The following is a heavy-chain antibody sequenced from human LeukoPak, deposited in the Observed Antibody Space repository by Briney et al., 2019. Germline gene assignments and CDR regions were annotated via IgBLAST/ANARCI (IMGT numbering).Heavy chain of an antibody. Sequence: PGGSLRLSCAASGFTFSSYGMHWVRQAPGKGLEWVAVIWYDGSNKYYADSVKGRFTISRDNSKNTLYPQMNSLRAEDTAVYYCARGLNSGYSYGYPFDYWGQGTLVTVSS. CDR1: GFTFSSYG. CDR3: ARGLNSGYSYGYPFDY. CDR2: IWYDGSNK. D-gene: IGHD5-18*01. V-gene: IGHV3-33*01. J-gene: IGHJ4*02.